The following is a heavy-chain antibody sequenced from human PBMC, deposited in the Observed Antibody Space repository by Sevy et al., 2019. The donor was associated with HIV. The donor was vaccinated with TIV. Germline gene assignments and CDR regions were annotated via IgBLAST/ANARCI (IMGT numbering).Heavy chain of an antibody. Sequence: GGSLRLSCAASGFTFDDYTMHWVRQAPGKGLEWVYLISWDGGSTYYADSVKGRFTISRDNSKNSLYLQMNSLRTEDTALYYCAKARYSSSSYFDYWGQGTLVTVSS. CDR2: ISWDGGST. J-gene: IGHJ4*02. V-gene: IGHV3-43*01. CDR1: GFTFDDYT. D-gene: IGHD6-13*01. CDR3: AKARYSSSSYFDY.